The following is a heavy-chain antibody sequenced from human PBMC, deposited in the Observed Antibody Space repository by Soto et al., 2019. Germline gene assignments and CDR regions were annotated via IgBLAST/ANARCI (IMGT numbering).Heavy chain of an antibody. J-gene: IGHJ4*02. CDR2: INHSGVH. V-gene: IGHV4-34*01. D-gene: IGHD2-21*02. Sequence: SETLSLTCAVSGASFSGNVCGWIRQPPWMGLEWIGEINHSGVHKYNPSLKSRVTISVDTSKNQLSLKLTSVTDADTAVYYCSTWVVETDTDYWGQGTQVTVSS. CDR1: GASFSGNV. CDR3: STWVVETDTDY.